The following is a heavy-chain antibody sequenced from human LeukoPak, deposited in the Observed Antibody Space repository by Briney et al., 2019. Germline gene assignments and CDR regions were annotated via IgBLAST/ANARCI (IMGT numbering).Heavy chain of an antibody. V-gene: IGHV1-69*01. CDR2: IIPIFGTA. D-gene: IGHD2-15*01. Sequence: SVKVSCEASGGTFSSYAISWVRQAPGQGLEWMGGIIPIFGTANYAQKFQGRVTITADESTSTAYMELSSLRSEDTAVYYCAGLYCSGGSCYHDYWGQGTLVTVSS. CDR3: AGLYCSGGSCYHDY. CDR1: GGTFSSYA. J-gene: IGHJ4*02.